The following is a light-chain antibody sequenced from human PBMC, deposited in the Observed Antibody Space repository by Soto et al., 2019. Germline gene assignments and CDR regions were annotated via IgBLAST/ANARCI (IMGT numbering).Light chain of an antibody. Sequence: EIRMTQSPAILSVSPGESATLSCRASQSVSSHVVWYQQKPGQAPRLLISDSSTTGFPARFSGSGSGTEFTLTLSSLQSDDSAIYYCQQFGDWPSFGLGTKLEI. CDR1: QSVSSH. CDR3: QQFGDWPS. J-gene: IGKJ1*01. CDR2: DSS. V-gene: IGKV3-15*01.